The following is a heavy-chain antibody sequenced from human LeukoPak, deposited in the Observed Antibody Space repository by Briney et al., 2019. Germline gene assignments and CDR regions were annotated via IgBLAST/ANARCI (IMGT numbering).Heavy chain of an antibody. CDR3: AGVRDYYDSPFDY. Sequence: ASVKVSCKASGYTFTGYYMHWVRQAPGQGLEWMGRINPNSGGTNYAQKFQGRVTMTRDTSISTAYMELSRLRSDDTAVYYCAGVRDYYDSPFDYWGQGTLVTVSS. CDR2: INPNSGGT. CDR1: GYTFTGYY. V-gene: IGHV1-2*06. D-gene: IGHD3-22*01. J-gene: IGHJ4*02.